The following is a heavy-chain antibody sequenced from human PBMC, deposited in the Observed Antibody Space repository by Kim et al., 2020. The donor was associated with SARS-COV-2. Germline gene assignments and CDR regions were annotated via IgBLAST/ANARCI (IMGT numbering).Heavy chain of an antibody. CDR1: GDSVTSGSYY. CDR2: IYTSGST. D-gene: IGHD6-13*01. CDR3: ARSLRPWYSNTWKLDS. V-gene: IGHV4-61*02. J-gene: IGHJ4*02. Sequence: SETLSLTCSVSGDSVTSGSYYWSWIRQPAGKGLEWIGRIYTSGSTDYNPSLKSRVTISIDTSKNQFSLKLRSVTAADTAVYFCARSLRPWYSNTWKLDSWGQGILVTVSS.